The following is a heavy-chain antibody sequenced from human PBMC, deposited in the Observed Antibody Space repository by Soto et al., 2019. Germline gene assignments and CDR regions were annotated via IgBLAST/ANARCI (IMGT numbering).Heavy chain of an antibody. CDR3: ARDASYYSLWSGYYPSRNGMDV. Sequence: HGGRIRLSCAASGFRFNSSGIPGVRKATGKGLEWVSLIWYDGSKKSYGDSVKGRFTISRDNSRNTVYLQMNSLRADDTAVYYCARDASYYSLWSGYYPSRNGMDVWGQGTTVTVSS. CDR1: GFRFNSSG. D-gene: IGHD3-3*01. V-gene: IGHV3-33*01. CDR2: IWYDGSKK. J-gene: IGHJ6*02.